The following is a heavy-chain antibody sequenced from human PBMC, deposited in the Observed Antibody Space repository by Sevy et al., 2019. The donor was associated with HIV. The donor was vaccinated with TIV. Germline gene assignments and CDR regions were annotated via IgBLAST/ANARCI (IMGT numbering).Heavy chain of an antibody. V-gene: IGHV3-30*18. CDR3: AKDHNLWSEGGFLHH. Sequence: GGSLRLSCAASGFTFRSYAIHWVRQAPGKGLEWVAVISYAGNNKYYADSVQGRFTVSRDNSKNTLYVQLNSLRAEDTAVYYCAKDHNLWSEGGFLHHWGQGTLVTVSS. CDR1: GFTFRSYA. CDR2: ISYAGNNK. D-gene: IGHD3-10*01. J-gene: IGHJ1*01.